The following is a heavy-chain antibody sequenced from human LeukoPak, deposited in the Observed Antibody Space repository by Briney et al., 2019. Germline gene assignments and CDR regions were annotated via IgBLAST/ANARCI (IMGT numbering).Heavy chain of an antibody. Sequence: SETLSLTCTVSGGSISSSSYYWGWIRQPPGKGLEWIGSIYYSGSTYYNPSLKSRVTISVDTSKNQFSLKLSSVTAADTAVYYCASSGGPYGDYDYWGQGTLVTVSS. CDR2: IYYSGST. J-gene: IGHJ4*02. CDR3: ASSGGPYGDYDY. D-gene: IGHD4-17*01. V-gene: IGHV4-39*01. CDR1: GGSISSSSYY.